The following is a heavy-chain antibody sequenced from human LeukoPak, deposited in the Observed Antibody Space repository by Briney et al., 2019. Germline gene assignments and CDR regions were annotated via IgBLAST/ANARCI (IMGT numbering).Heavy chain of an antibody. Sequence: QSGGSLRLSCAASGFIFSNSAMYWVRQAPGKGLERVAVISFDGNNKYEADSVKGRFTISRDNSRNTLYLQMNSLRVDDTAVYYCARDPKSSGYYYHYMDVWGKGTTVIVSS. CDR2: ISFDGNNK. D-gene: IGHD6-6*01. CDR3: ARDPKSSGYYYHYMDV. CDR1: GFIFSNSA. J-gene: IGHJ6*03. V-gene: IGHV3-30*04.